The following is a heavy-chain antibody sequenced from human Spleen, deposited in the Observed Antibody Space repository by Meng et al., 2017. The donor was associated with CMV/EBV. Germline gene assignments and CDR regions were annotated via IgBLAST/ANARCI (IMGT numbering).Heavy chain of an antibody. Sequence: GSLRLSCAVYGGSFSGYYWSWIRQPPGKGLEWIGEINHSGSTNYNPSLKSRVTISVDTSKNQFSLKLSSVTAADTAVYYCARAAAYMSYGLDVWGQGTTVTVSS. CDR2: INHSGST. J-gene: IGHJ6*02. D-gene: IGHD2-15*01. V-gene: IGHV4-34*01. CDR1: GGSFSGYY. CDR3: ARAAAYMSYGLDV.